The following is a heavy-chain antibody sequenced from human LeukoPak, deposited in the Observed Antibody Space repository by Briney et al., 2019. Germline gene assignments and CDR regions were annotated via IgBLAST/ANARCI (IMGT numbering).Heavy chain of an antibody. CDR2: IWYDGSNK. D-gene: IGHD3-22*01. V-gene: IGHV3-33*01. J-gene: IGHJ4*02. CDR1: GFTFSSYG. CDR3: ARVGVWKDYYDSSGYYYFDY. Sequence: GGSLRLSCAASGFTFSSYGMHWVRQAPGKGLEWVAVIWYDGSNKYYADSVKGRFTISRDNSKNTLYLRMNSLRAEDTAVYYCARVGVWKDYYDSSGYYYFDYWGQGTLVTVSS.